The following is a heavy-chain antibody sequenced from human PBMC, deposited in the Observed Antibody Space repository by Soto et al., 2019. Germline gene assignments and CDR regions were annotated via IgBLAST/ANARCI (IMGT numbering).Heavy chain of an antibody. D-gene: IGHD3-22*01. CDR2: IYYSGST. V-gene: IGHV4-39*01. CDR1: GGSLTSYY. Sequence: SSETLSLTCNVSGGSLTSYYWGWIRQPPGKGLEWIGSIYYSGSTYYNPSLKSRVTISVDTSKNQFSLKLSSVTAADTAVYYCANYYRTFDYWGQGTLVTVSS. CDR3: ANYYRTFDY. J-gene: IGHJ4*02.